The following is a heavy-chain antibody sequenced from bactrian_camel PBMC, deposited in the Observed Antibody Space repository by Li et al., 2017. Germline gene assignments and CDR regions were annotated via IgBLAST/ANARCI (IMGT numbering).Heavy chain of an antibody. Sequence: HVQLVESGGGLMQPGRSLRLSCAANGFSVREYNIYWVRQAPGKGLEWVSTITSDGSARYSADSVKGRFSISRDNAKNTVFLRMNSLKVEDTALYFCAVGGRGTATTATIPRGQGTQVTVS. CDR1: GFSVREYN. CDR2: ITSDGSAR. CDR3: AVGGRGTATTATIP. J-gene: IGHJ4*01. D-gene: IGHD2*01. V-gene: IGHV3S6*01.